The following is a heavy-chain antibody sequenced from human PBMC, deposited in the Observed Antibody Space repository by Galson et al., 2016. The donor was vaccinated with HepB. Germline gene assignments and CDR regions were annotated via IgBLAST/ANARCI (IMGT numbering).Heavy chain of an antibody. CDR2: IYYTGRK. CDR1: GVSINSPSYF. D-gene: IGHD4/OR15-4a*01. CDR3: ARLYGADTYWPDF. Sequence: TLSLTCTVSGVSINSPSYFWGWLRQAPGKRPEWIATIYYTGRKDYNPSLNSRVTISADTSQNQLSVTLRSVTAADSAKYYCARLYGADTYWPDFWGQGILVTVSA. V-gene: IGHV4-39*01. J-gene: IGHJ4*02.